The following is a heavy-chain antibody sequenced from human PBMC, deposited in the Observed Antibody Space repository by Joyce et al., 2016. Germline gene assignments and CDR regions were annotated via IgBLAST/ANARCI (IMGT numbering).Heavy chain of an antibody. J-gene: IGHJ4*02. CDR3: ATVAGQGDH. CDR1: GVPLCGHY. CDR2: IYHSGST. V-gene: IGHV4-59*11. Sequence: QVQLQESGPGQVKPSESLSLTCNVSGVPLCGHYWRWVRQPPGKGLEWIGFIYHSGSTYYNPALKSRVTMSIDLSKNQFSLKLTSMTAADTAVYYCATVAGQGDHWGQGALVTVSS. D-gene: IGHD6-19*01.